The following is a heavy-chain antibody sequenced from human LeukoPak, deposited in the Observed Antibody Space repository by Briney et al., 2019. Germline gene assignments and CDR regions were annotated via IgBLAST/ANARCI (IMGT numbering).Heavy chain of an antibody. Sequence: KASETLSLTCTVSGGSISSSSYYWGWIRQPPGKGLEWIGSIYYSGSTYYNPSLKSRVTISVDTSKNQFSLKLSSVTAADTAVYYCARDGGANYDNLTGYSPTFDYWGQGTLVTVSS. CDR2: IYYSGST. CDR1: GGSISSSSYY. V-gene: IGHV4-39*02. D-gene: IGHD3-9*01. J-gene: IGHJ4*02. CDR3: ARDGGANYDNLTGYSPTFDY.